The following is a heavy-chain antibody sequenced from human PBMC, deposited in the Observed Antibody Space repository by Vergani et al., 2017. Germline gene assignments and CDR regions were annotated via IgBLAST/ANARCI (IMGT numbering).Heavy chain of an antibody. V-gene: IGHV3-15*01. Sequence: EVQLLESGGGLVQPGGSLRLSCAASGFTFSNAWMSWVRQAPGKGLEWVGRIKSKTDGGTTDYAAPVKGRFTISRDDSKNTLYLQMNSLKTEDTAVYYCTTDPQTICGVVNYYYYYMDVWGKGTTVTVSS. CDR2: IKSKTDGGTT. CDR3: TTDPQTICGVVNYYYYYMDV. J-gene: IGHJ6*03. CDR1: GFTFSNAW. D-gene: IGHD3-3*01.